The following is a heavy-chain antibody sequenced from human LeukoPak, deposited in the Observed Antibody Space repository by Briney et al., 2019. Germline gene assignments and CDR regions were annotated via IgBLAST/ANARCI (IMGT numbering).Heavy chain of an antibody. CDR2: INPNSGGA. Sequence: ASMKLSCKASGYTSSNYCIHWLRQAPGQGLEWMGWINPNSGGANYAQKFQGRVTMARDTSISTAYMDLSGLRSDDTAVYYCARKATVTTLDYWGQGTLVIVSS. V-gene: IGHV1-2*02. D-gene: IGHD4-17*01. CDR3: ARKATVTTLDY. CDR1: GYTSSNYC. J-gene: IGHJ4*02.